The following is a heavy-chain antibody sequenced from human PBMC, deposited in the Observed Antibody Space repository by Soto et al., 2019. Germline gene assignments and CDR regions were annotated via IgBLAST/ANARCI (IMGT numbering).Heavy chain of an antibody. V-gene: IGHV3-9*01. Sequence: EVQVVESGGGLAQPGRSLRLSCAASGFTFDDYAMHWVRQTPGKGLEWVSGINWNSGRIGYADSVKGRFTISRDNAKNSLYLQMDSLRTEDTALYHCVKSLIGDTEGGPMHYYYYMDVWGEGTTVTVSS. CDR1: GFTFDDYA. D-gene: IGHD5-18*01. CDR2: INWNSGRI. J-gene: IGHJ6*03. CDR3: VKSLIGDTEGGPMHYYYYMDV.